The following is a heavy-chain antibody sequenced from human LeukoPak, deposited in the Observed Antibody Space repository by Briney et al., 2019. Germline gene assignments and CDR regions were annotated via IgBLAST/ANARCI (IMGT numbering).Heavy chain of an antibody. CDR1: GGSFNGYY. CDR3: ARAYYDSSGYYSTPGY. V-gene: IGHV4-34*01. D-gene: IGHD3-22*01. Sequence: SETLSLTCAVYGGSFNGYYWSWIRQPPGKGLEWIGEINHSGSTNYNPSLKSRVTISVDTSKNQFSLKLSSVTAADTAVYYCARAYYDSSGYYSTPGYWGQGTLVTVSS. CDR2: INHSGST. J-gene: IGHJ4*02.